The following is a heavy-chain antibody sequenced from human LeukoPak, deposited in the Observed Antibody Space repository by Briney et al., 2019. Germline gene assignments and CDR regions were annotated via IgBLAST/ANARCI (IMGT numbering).Heavy chain of an antibody. D-gene: IGHD2-2*01. J-gene: IGHJ5*02. V-gene: IGHV4-34*01. Sequence: PSETLSLTCAVYGVSINGNSWVWIRQPPGQGLEWLGEIHHSGGTNYNPSLRSRVTLLVYASRSKFTLRLNSVTAADTAIYYCARGGRGLPTARRFRPGNWFDPWGHGTLVTVSS. CDR3: ARGGRGLPTARRFRPGNWFDP. CDR2: IHHSGGT. CDR1: GVSINGNS.